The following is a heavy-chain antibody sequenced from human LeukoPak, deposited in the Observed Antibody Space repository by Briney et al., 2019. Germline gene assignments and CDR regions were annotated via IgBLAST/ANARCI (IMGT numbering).Heavy chain of an antibody. CDR2: IYYSGST. J-gene: IGHJ4*02. V-gene: IGHV4-39*02. CDR3: ARDSLRHTYGGKLHDY. Sequence: SETLSLTCTVSGGSISSSSYYWGWIRQPPGKGLEWIGSIYYSGSTYYNPSLKSRVTISVDTSKNQFSLKLSSVTAADTAVYYCARDSLRHTYGGKLHDYWGQGTLVTVSS. CDR1: GGSISSSSYY. D-gene: IGHD4-23*01.